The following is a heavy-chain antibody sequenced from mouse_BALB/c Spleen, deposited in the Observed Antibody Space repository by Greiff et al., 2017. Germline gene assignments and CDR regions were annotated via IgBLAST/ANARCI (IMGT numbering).Heavy chain of an antibody. CDR1: GFTFSSYA. CDR3: ARVGVGGYWYFDV. Sequence: EVMLVESGGGLVKPGGSLKLSCAASGFTFSSYAMSWVRQTPEKRLEWVASISSGGSTYYPDSVKGRFTISRDNARNILYLQMSSLRSEDTAMYYCARVGVGGYWYFDVWGAGTTVTVSS. CDR2: ISSGGST. D-gene: IGHD3-3*01. V-gene: IGHV5-6-5*01. J-gene: IGHJ1*01.